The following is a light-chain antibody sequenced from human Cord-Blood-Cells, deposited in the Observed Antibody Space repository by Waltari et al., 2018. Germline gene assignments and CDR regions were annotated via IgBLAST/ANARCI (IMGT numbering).Light chain of an antibody. J-gene: IGLJ1*01. Sequence: QSALPQPPSVSGSPGQSVTISCTGTSSDVASYNRVSWYQQPPGTAPKLMIYEVSNRPAGVPDRFSGSKSGNTASLTISGLQAEDEADYYCSSYTSSSTYVFGTGTKVTVL. CDR1: SSDVASYNR. CDR2: EVS. CDR3: SSYTSSSTYV. V-gene: IGLV2-18*02.